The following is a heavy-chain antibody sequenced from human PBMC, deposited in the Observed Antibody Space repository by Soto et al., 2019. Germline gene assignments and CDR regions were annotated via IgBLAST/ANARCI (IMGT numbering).Heavy chain of an antibody. J-gene: IGHJ5*02. CDR2: INSDGSST. D-gene: IGHD1-26*01. V-gene: IGHV3-74*01. CDR3: ARDWQWELPNWFDP. Sequence: PGGSLRLSCAASGFTFSSYWMHWVRQAPGKGLVWVSRINSDGSSTSYADSVKGRSTISRDNAKNTLYLQMNSLRAEDTAVYYCARDWQWELPNWFDPWGQGTLVTVSS. CDR1: GFTFSSYW.